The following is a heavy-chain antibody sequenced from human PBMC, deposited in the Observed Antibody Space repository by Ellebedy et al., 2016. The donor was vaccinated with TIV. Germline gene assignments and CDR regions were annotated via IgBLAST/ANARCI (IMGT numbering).Heavy chain of an antibody. CDR3: ARYIQYTGSYYDYFDY. V-gene: IGHV3-7*01. J-gene: IGHJ4*02. CDR2: IKHDGRET. D-gene: IGHD1-26*01. CDR1: GFAFGLYW. Sequence: GESLKISXATSGFAFGLYWMTWVRQAPGKGLEWVANIKHDGRETYYVDSVEGRFTISRDDAKNSLYLQMTSLRAEDTAVYYCARYIQYTGSYYDYFDYWGQGTLVTVSS.